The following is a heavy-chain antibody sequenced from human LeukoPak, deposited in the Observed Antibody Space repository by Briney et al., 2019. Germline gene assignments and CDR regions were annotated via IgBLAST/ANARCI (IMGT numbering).Heavy chain of an antibody. CDR2: ISNSGDTI. V-gene: IGHV3-11*04. CDR3: ARPKAPIVVVPAALDY. CDR1: GFTFSDYY. J-gene: IGHJ4*02. D-gene: IGHD2-2*01. Sequence: GESLRLSCVASGFTFSDYYMSWIRQAPGKGLEWLSYISNSGDTIHYADSVKGRFTISRDNSKNTLYLQMNSLRAEDTAVYYCARPKAPIVVVPAALDYWGQGTLVTVSS.